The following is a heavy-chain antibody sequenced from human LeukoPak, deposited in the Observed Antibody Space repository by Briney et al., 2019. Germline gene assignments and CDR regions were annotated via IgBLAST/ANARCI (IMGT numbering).Heavy chain of an antibody. V-gene: IGHV4-34*01. Sequence: PSETLSLTCAVYGGSFSGYYWSWIRQPPGKGLEWIGEINHSGSTNYNPSLKSRVTISVDTSKNQFSLKLSSVTAADTAVYYCARGREWELSTHFDYWGQGTLVTVSS. D-gene: IGHD1-26*01. CDR2: INHSGST. CDR3: ARGREWELSTHFDY. J-gene: IGHJ4*02. CDR1: GGSFSGYY.